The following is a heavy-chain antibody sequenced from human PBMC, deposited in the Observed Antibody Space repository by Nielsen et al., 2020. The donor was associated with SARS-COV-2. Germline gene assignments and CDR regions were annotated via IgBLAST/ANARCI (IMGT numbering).Heavy chain of an antibody. CDR1: GYTLTELS. J-gene: IGHJ4*02. D-gene: IGHD4-17*01. Sequence: ASVKVSCKVSGYTLTELSMHWVRQAPGKGLEWMGGFDPEDGETIYAQKFQGRVTITADESTSTAYMELSSLRSEDTAVYYCARGPTVTTCDYWGQGTLVTVSS. V-gene: IGHV1-24*01. CDR2: FDPEDGET. CDR3: ARGPTVTTCDY.